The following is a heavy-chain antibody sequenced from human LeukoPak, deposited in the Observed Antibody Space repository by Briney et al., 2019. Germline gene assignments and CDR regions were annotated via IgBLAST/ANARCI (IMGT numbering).Heavy chain of an antibody. CDR2: MNPKSGNT. Sequence: ASVKVSCKASGYTFTSYDINWVRQATGQGLEWMGWMNPKSGNTGYAQKFQGRVTITRNTSINTAYMELSSLRSEDTAVYYCARCSFVGYCSGGSMSYWGQGTLVTVSS. V-gene: IGHV1-8*01. D-gene: IGHD2-15*01. J-gene: IGHJ4*02. CDR1: GYTFTSYD. CDR3: ARCSFVGYCSGGSMSY.